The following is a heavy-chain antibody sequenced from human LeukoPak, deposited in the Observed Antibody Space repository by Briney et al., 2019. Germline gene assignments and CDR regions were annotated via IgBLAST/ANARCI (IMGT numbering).Heavy chain of an antibody. CDR1: GGSISSYY. J-gene: IGHJ4*02. Sequence: SETLSLTCTVSGGSISSYYWSWIRQPPGKGLEWIGYIYYSGSTNYNPSLKSRVTISVDTAKNQFSLKLSSVAAEDTAVYYCARSRPYCSSPSCYRYFDSWGQGTLVTVSS. V-gene: IGHV4-59*01. CDR3: ARSRPYCSSPSCYRYFDS. CDR2: IYYSGST. D-gene: IGHD2-2*02.